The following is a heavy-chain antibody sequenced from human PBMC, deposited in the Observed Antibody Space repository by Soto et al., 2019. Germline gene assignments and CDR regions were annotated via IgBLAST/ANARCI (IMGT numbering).Heavy chain of an antibody. CDR2: VYYNENT. CDR1: GASINNFAYY. CDR3: ARRERYYGSPGWFDP. J-gene: IGHJ5*01. Sequence: SETLSLTCSVSGASINNFAYYWGWIRQPPGKGLEWIGTVYYNENTYYNPSLKSRVAISVDTAKNQFSLNLRSVTAADTAIYFCARRERYYGSPGWFDPWGQGSLVTVSS. V-gene: IGHV4-39*01. D-gene: IGHD3-10*01.